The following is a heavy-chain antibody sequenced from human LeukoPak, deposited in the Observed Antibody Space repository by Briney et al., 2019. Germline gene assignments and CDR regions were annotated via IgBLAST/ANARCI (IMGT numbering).Heavy chain of an antibody. D-gene: IGHD5-12*01. CDR3: ARGRKWQYYFDY. V-gene: IGHV3-33*08. CDR1: GFSFSTFW. J-gene: IGHJ4*02. Sequence: GGSLRLSCEASGFSFSTFWMNWVRQAPGKGLEWVAVIWYDGSNKYYADSVKGRFTISRDNSKNTLYLQMNSLRAEDTAVYYCARGRKWQYYFDYWGQGTLVTVSS. CDR2: IWYDGSNK.